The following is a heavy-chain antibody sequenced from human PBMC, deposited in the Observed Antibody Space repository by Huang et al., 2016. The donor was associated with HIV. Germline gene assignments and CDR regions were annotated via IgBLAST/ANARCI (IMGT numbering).Heavy chain of an antibody. Sequence: DVQLVESGGGLVKPGGSLRLSCEDFGASFSSSSMSWVSSSSDTSRYKYYADSVKGRFTISRDNTKSSMYLQMVSLRVEDTGIYFCAREAVIVGRSYSMESYSWGQGTLVTVSS. J-gene: IGHJ4*02. CDR3: AREAVIVGRSYSMESYS. CDR1: GASFSSSS. D-gene: IGHD1-26*01. CDR2: SSDTSRYK. V-gene: IGHV3-21*02.